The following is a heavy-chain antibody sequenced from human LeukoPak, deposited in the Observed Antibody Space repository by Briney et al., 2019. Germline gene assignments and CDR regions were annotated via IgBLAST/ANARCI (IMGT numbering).Heavy chain of an antibody. Sequence: SETLSLTCAVSGGSLNGYYWTWIRQPPGKGLGYIGYIYYSGNTNYNPSLKSRVTISVDTSKNQFSLKLNSVPAADTAVYYCARRAAPPNYGMDVWGQGTTVTVSS. V-gene: IGHV4-59*08. CDR2: IYYSGNT. CDR3: ARRAAPPNYGMDV. J-gene: IGHJ6*02. CDR1: GGSLNGYY. D-gene: IGHD2-15*01.